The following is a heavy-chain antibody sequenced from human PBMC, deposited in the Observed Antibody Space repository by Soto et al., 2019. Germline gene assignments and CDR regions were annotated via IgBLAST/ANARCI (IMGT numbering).Heavy chain of an antibody. CDR2: IYYSGST. D-gene: IGHD1-26*01. Sequence: SETLSLTCTVSGGSISSGDYYWSWIRQPPGKGLEWIGYIYYSGSTYYNPSLKSRVTISVDTSKNQFSLKLSSVTAADTAVYYCARDRGWESRLGYYYYGMDVWGQGTTVTVS. CDR3: ARDRGWESRLGYYYYGMDV. V-gene: IGHV4-30-4*01. CDR1: GGSISSGDYY. J-gene: IGHJ6*02.